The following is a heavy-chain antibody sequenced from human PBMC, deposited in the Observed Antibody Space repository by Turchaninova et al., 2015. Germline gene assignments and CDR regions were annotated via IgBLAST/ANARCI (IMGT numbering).Heavy chain of an antibody. CDR2: IYYSVTT. D-gene: IGHD2-15*01. J-gene: IGHJ4*02. Sequence: QVQLQESGPGLVKPSETLSLTCTVSGGSISSYYWSWIRQPPGKGLEWIGHIYYSVTTNYNASLKSRVTISVDTSKNQFSLKLSSVTAADTAVYYCARGGRYCSGGSCYPFDYWGQGTLVTVSS. CDR3: ARGGRYCSGGSCYPFDY. CDR1: GGSISSYY. V-gene: IGHV4-59*01.